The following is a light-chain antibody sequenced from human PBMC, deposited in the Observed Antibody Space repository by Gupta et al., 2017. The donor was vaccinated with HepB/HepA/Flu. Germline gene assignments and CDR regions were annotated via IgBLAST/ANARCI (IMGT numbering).Light chain of an antibody. Sequence: EVVITQSPGTLSVSPGERITLSCRASQSLKGNLAWYQQRPGQAPRLVTFGVSSRAPDIPARFNGSESGTEFTLTISSLQSEDFAVYYCQQDNDWPYTFGQRTKLEIK. CDR1: QSLKGN. CDR3: QQDNDWPYT. CDR2: GVS. V-gene: IGKV3-15*01. J-gene: IGKJ2*01.